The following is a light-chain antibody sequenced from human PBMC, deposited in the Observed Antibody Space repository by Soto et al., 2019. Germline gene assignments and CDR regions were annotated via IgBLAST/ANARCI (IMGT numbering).Light chain of an antibody. CDR2: GAS. V-gene: IGKV3-15*01. J-gene: IGKJ1*01. CDR1: QSVSSN. CDR3: QQYNNWWT. Sequence: EIVMTQSPATLSVSRGERATLSCRASQSVSSNLAWYQQKPGQAPRLLIYGASTRATGIPDRFSGSGSGTEFTLTISSLQSEDFAVHYCQQYNNWWTFGQGTKVEIK.